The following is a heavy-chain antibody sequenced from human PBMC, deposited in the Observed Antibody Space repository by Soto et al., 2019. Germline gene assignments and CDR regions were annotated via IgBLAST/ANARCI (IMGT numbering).Heavy chain of an antibody. CDR1: GYTFTVYY. D-gene: IGHD1-26*01. CDR3: ARDLAKGGGSAGFDY. Sequence: ASVKVSCTASGYTFTVYYMHWVRQAPGQGLEWMGWLKPKSGGAMYPQKFQGRVTMTWDASISRAYMARTRMRSDDRAVYYCARDLAKGGGSAGFDYWGQGALVTVSP. J-gene: IGHJ4*02. V-gene: IGHV1-2*02. CDR2: LKPKSGGA.